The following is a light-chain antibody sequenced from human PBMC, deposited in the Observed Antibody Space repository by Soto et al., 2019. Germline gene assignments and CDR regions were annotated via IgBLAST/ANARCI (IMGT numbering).Light chain of an antibody. CDR3: QQSYSLSRT. Sequence: DIQMTQSPSSLSASVGDRVTITCRASQSISSYLNWYQQKPGKAPKLLIYATSSLQSGVPSRFSGSGFGTDFTLTISSLQPEDFATYYCQQSYSLSRTFGQGTKVEVK. J-gene: IGKJ1*01. CDR2: ATS. CDR1: QSISSY. V-gene: IGKV1-39*01.